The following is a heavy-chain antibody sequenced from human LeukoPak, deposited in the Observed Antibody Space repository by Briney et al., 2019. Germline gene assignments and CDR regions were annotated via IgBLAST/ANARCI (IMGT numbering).Heavy chain of an antibody. J-gene: IGHJ4*02. D-gene: IGHD3-10*01. Sequence: GASVKVSCKVSGYTLTELSMHWVRQAPGKGLEWMGGFDPEDGETIYAQKFQGRVTMTENTSTDTAYMELSSLRSEDTAVYYCATVNTMVWGVGYFDYWGQGTLVTVSS. CDR3: ATVNTMVWGVGYFDY. V-gene: IGHV1-24*01. CDR2: FDPEDGET. CDR1: GYTLTELS.